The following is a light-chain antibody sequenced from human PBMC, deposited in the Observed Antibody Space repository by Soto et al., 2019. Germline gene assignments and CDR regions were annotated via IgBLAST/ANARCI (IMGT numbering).Light chain of an antibody. CDR3: QSYDSSLSGSRV. Sequence: QSVLTQPPSVSGAPGQRVTISCTGSSSNIGAGYDVHWYQQLPGTAPKLLIYGNSNRPSGVPDRFSGSKSGTSASLAITGXQAEXEADYYCQSYDSSLSGSRVFGTGTKLTVL. CDR1: SSNIGAGYD. J-gene: IGLJ1*01. CDR2: GNS. V-gene: IGLV1-40*01.